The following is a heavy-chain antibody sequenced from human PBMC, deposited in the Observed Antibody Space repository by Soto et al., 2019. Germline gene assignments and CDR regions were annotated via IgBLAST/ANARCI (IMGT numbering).Heavy chain of an antibody. CDR3: ARGWVICGGVGGSTSCYNYYGMDV. J-gene: IGHJ6*02. D-gene: IGHD2-2*02. CDR1: GFTFSSYA. V-gene: IGHV3-30-3*01. Sequence: VGPVRLSCAASGFTFSSYAMHWVRQAPGKGLEWVAVMSYDGSNRYYADSVKGRFTISRDNSKNTLYLQMNSLRAEDTAVYYCARGWVICGGVGGSTSCYNYYGMDVWGQGTTVTVSS. CDR2: MSYDGSNR.